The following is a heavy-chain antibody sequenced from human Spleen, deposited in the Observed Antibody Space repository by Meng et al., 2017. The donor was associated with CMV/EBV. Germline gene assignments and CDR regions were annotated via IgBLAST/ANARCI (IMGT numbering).Heavy chain of an antibody. CDR2: ISAGGGTT. CDR1: GFTFRNYW. CDR3: ARGAKYDFWSGYFGDY. J-gene: IGHJ4*02. Sequence: GFTFRNYWMNWGRQAPGKGLVWISHISAGGGTTNFGESVKGRFTISRDNAKDTVYLQMNSLRAEDTAVYYCARGAKYDFWSGYFGDYWGQGSLVTVSS. V-gene: IGHV3-74*01. D-gene: IGHD3-3*01.